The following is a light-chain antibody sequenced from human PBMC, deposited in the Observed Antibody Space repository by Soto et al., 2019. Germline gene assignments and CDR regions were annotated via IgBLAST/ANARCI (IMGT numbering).Light chain of an antibody. J-gene: IGLJ1*01. CDR1: TSDIGFYDY. CDR3: SSYTTSTTVV. Sequence: QSALTQPASVSGSPGQSLTISCTGTTSDIGFYDYVSWYQQYPGKAPKLLIYGVTIRPSGISNRFSGSKSGNTASLTISGLQPEDEADYYCSSYTTSTTVVFGTGTKVTVL. V-gene: IGLV2-14*01. CDR2: GVT.